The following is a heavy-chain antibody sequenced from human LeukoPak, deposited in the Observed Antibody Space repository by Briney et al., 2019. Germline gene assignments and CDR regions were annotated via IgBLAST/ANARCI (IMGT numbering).Heavy chain of an antibody. V-gene: IGHV1-69*05. Sequence: SVKVSCKASGGTFSSYAISWVRQAPGQGLEWMGGIIPIFGTANYAQKFQGRVTITTDESTSTAYMELSSLRSEDTAVYYCARELGVSAAAGPYYFDYWGQGTLVTVSS. D-gene: IGHD6-13*01. CDR1: GGTFSSYA. CDR2: IIPIFGTA. CDR3: ARELGVSAAAGPYYFDY. J-gene: IGHJ4*02.